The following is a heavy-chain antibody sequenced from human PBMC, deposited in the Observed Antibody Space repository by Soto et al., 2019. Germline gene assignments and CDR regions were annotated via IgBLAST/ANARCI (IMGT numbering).Heavy chain of an antibody. D-gene: IGHD2-8*01. J-gene: IGHJ6*02. CDR1: GYSFTDYH. CDR3: ARGDSTDCSNGVCSFFYNHDMDV. Sequence: ASVKVSCKASGYSFTDYHIHWVRQAPGQGLEWLGRINPKSGGTSTAQKFQGWVTMTTDTSISTASMELTRLTSDDTAIYYCARGDSTDCSNGVCSFFYNHDMDVWGQGTTVTVCS. V-gene: IGHV1-2*04. CDR2: INPKSGGT.